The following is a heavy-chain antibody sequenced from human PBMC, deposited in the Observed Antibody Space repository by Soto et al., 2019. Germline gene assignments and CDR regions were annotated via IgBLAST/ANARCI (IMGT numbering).Heavy chain of an antibody. Sequence: GGSLRLSCAASGWTFGTYSMNWVRQAPGKGLEWIAYINSDSDNIMYADSVKGRFTISRDNAKNSLFLQMNSLTDEDTAVYYCARLYYENVWGPGPTVTFS. V-gene: IGHV3-48*02. CDR1: GWTFGTYS. CDR2: INSDSDNI. J-gene: IGHJ6*02. D-gene: IGHD3-3*01. CDR3: ARLYYENV.